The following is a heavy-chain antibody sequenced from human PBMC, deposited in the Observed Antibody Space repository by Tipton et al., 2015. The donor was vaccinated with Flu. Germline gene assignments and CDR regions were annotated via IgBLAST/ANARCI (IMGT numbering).Heavy chain of an antibody. Sequence: SGFSFSNYAMSWVRQAPGRGLEWVSGNSGSGGSTYYADSVKGRFTISRDMSTNTLYLQMNILRAEDTAVYYCAKEDKVPYNWGSFDYWGQGAPVTVSS. V-gene: IGHV3-23*01. CDR2: NSGSGGST. D-gene: IGHD1-20*01. J-gene: IGHJ4*01. CDR1: GFSFSNYA. CDR3: AKEDKVPYNWGSFDY.